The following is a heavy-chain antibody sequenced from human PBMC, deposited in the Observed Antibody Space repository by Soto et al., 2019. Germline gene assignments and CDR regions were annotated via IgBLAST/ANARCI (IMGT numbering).Heavy chain of an antibody. CDR1: GGSISSYY. J-gene: IGHJ4*02. V-gene: IGHV4-59*01. CDR2: IYYSGST. Sequence: QVQLQESGPGLVKPSETLSLTCTVSGGSISSYYWSWIRQPPGKGLEWIGYIYYSGSTNYNPSLKSRVTISVDTSKNQFSLKLSSVTAADTAVYYCAREFVRDGYNSAGLAWGQGTLVTVSS. D-gene: IGHD5-12*01. CDR3: AREFVRDGYNSAGLA.